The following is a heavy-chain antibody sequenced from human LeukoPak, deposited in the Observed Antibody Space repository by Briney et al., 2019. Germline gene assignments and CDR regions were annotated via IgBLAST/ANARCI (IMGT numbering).Heavy chain of an antibody. CDR2: INHSGST. D-gene: IGHD5-12*01. J-gene: IGHJ6*03. CDR3: ARDRWLRFGGYYYYMDV. CDR1: GGSFSGYY. V-gene: IGHV4-34*01. Sequence: SETLSLTCAVYGGSFSGYYWSWIRQPPGKGLEWIGEINHSGSTNYNPSLKSRVTISVDTSKNQFSLKLSSVTAADTAVYYCARDRWLRFGGYYYYMDVWGKGTTVTVSS.